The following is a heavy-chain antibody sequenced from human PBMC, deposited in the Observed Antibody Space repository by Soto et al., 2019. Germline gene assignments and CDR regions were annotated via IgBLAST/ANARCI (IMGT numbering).Heavy chain of an antibody. V-gene: IGHV2-5*02. CDR2: IYWDDDK. J-gene: IGHJ5*02. Sequence: QITLKESGPALVKPTQTLTLTCTFSGFSLDTRGVGVGWIRQSPGKALECLALIYWDDDKRYSPSLKGRLTTTKDTSKNQVVLTMSDMDPVDTATYYCAHRRNICSGGECYYGWFDPWGQGALVIVSS. D-gene: IGHD2-21*01. CDR3: AHRRNICSGGECYYGWFDP. CDR1: GFSLDTRGVG.